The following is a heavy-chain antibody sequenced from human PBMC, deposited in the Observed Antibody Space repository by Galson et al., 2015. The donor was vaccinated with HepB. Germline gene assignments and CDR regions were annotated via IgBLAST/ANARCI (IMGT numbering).Heavy chain of an antibody. CDR2: IYYSGST. Sequence: ETLSLTCTVSGGSISSYYWSWIRQPPGKGLEWIGYIYYSGSTNYNPSLKSRVTISVDTSKNQFSLKLSSVTAADTAVYYCARGSWGYSNYGELCWFDPWGQGTLVTVSS. J-gene: IGHJ5*02. CDR1: GGSISSYY. V-gene: IGHV4-59*01. D-gene: IGHD4-11*01. CDR3: ARGSWGYSNYGELCWFDP.